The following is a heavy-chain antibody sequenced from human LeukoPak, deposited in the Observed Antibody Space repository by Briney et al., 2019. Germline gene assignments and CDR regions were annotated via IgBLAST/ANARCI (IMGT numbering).Heavy chain of an antibody. V-gene: IGHV4-59*01. CDR3: ARDAGRGYYDSSGYYFDY. D-gene: IGHD3-22*01. Sequence: PSETLSLTCTVSGGSISSYYWSWIRQPPGKGLEWIGYIYYSGSTNYNPSLKSRVTISVDTSKNQFSLKLSSVTAADTAVCYCARDAGRGYYDSSGYYFDYWGQGTLVTVSS. CDR1: GGSISSYY. CDR2: IYYSGST. J-gene: IGHJ4*02.